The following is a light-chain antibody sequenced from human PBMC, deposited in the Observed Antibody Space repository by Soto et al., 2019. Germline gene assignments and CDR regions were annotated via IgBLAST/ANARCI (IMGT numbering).Light chain of an antibody. J-gene: IGLJ1*01. V-gene: IGLV2-14*03. Sequence: QSALTQPASVSGSPGQSITISCTVTSSDVGGYNYVSWYQQHPGKAPKLLIYEVTYRPSGVSNRFSGSKSGNTASLTITGLQAEDEADYFCGSYTSSNTLVFGTGTKLTVL. CDR1: SSDVGGYNY. CDR3: GSYTSSNTLV. CDR2: EVT.